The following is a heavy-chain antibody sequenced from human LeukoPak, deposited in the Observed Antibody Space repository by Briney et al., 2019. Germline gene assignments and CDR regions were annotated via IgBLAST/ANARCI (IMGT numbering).Heavy chain of an antibody. CDR3: ARDPPRIAARRGIGDVY. J-gene: IGHJ4*02. CDR1: GYTFTGYY. CDR2: INPNSGGT. Sequence: ASVKVSCKASGYTFTGYYMHWVRQAPGQGLEWMGRINPNSGGTNYAQKFQGRVTMTRDTSISTAYMELSRLRSDDTAVYYCARDPPRIAARRGIGDVYWGQGTLVTVSS. V-gene: IGHV1-2*06. D-gene: IGHD6-6*01.